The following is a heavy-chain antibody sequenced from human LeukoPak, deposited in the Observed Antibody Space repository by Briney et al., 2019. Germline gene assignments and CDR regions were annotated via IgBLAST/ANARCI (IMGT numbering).Heavy chain of an antibody. CDR2: ISYDGSNK. Sequence: PGGSLRLSCAASGFTFSSYAMHWVRQAPGKGLEWVAVISYDGSNKYYADSVKGRFTISRDNSKNTLYLQMNSLRAEDTAVYYCASRDGYNFGSDYWGQGTPVTVSS. D-gene: IGHD5-24*01. CDR3: ASRDGYNFGSDY. V-gene: IGHV3-30-3*01. CDR1: GFTFSSYA. J-gene: IGHJ4*02.